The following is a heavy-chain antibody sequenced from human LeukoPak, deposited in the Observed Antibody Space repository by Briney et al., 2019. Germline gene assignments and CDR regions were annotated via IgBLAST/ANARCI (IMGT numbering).Heavy chain of an antibody. CDR2: IYSGGDT. J-gene: IGHJ4*02. CDR1: GFTVSSNY. CDR3: GKLRSSGYLIEY. D-gene: IGHD3-22*01. V-gene: IGHV3-53*01. Sequence: GGSLRLSCAASGFTVSSNYMSWVGQAPGKGLEWVSVIYSGGDTYYADSVRGRFTVSRDNSKNTLYLQMNSLRVDDTAVYYCGKLRSSGYLIEYWGQGTLVTVSS.